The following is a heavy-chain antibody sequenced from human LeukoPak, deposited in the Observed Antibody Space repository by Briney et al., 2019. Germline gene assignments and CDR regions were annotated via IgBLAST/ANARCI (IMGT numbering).Heavy chain of an antibody. J-gene: IGHJ4*02. CDR3: ARGGVLWCGELFYPFDY. D-gene: IGHD3-10*01. Sequence: GGSLRLSCAASGFTSSSYSMNWVRQAPGKGLEWGSYISSSGSTIYYADSVKGRFTLSRDNAKNSLYLQMSTLRAEDTAVYYGARGGVLWCGELFYPFDYWGQGTLVTVSS. V-gene: IGHV3-48*04. CDR2: ISSSGSTI. CDR1: GFTSSSYS.